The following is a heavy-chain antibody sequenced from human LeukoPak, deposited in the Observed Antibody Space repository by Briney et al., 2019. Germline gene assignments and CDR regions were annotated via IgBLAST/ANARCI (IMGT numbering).Heavy chain of an antibody. J-gene: IGHJ4*02. D-gene: IGHD5-18*01. V-gene: IGHV4-34*01. CDR2: INHSGST. Sequence: SETLSLTCAVYGGSFSGYYWSWIRQPPGKGLEWIGEINHSGSTNYNPSLKSRVTISVDTSKNQFSLKLSSVTAADTAVYYCARATHGYSYGPNFDYWGQGTLVTVSS. CDR1: GGSFSGYY. CDR3: ARATHGYSYGPNFDY.